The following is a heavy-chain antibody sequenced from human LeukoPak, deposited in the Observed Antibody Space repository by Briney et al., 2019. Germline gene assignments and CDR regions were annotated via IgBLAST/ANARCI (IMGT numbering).Heavy chain of an antibody. CDR2: IKDDGTEE. Sequence: GGSLRLSCEASGFRFNEYWMSWVRQPPGEGLQWVAHIKDDGTEEYYLDSVEGRFTIARDDAKNSLYLQMNSLRVEDTALYYCVRAGWELDYWGQGTPVTVS. CDR1: GFRFNEYW. D-gene: IGHD1-1*01. CDR3: VRAGWELDY. J-gene: IGHJ4*02. V-gene: IGHV3-7*01.